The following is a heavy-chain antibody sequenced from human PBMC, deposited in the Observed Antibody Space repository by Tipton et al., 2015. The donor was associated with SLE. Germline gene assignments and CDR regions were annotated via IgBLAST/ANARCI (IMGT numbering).Heavy chain of an antibody. V-gene: IGHV4-34*01. CDR3: AVNVVVKVQVDY. Sequence: TLSLTCAVYGGSISAYYWSWIRQPPGKGLEWIGEISHTGSTNFNPSLKSRVAISVDTSKNQFSLRLTSVTAADTAVYYCAVNVVVKVQVDYWGPGALVTVSA. CDR2: ISHTGST. CDR1: GGSISAYY. J-gene: IGHJ4*02. D-gene: IGHD2-21*01.